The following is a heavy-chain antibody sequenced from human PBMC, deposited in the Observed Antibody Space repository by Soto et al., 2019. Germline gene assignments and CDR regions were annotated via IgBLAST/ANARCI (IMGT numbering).Heavy chain of an antibody. CDR1: GGSISSYY. D-gene: IGHD3-22*01. J-gene: IGHJ5*02. Sequence: PSKTLSLTCTVSGGSISSYYWSWIRQPPGKGLEWIGYIYYSGSTNYNPSLKSRVTISVDTSKNQFSLKLSSVTAADTAVYYCARGQDYDSSGYNWFDPWGQGTLVTVSS. CDR3: ARGQDYDSSGYNWFDP. CDR2: IYYSGST. V-gene: IGHV4-59*01.